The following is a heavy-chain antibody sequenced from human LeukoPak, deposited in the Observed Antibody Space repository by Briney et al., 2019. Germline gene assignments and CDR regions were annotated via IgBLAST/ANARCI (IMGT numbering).Heavy chain of an antibody. CDR1: GGSISSSTYS. CDR2: IYYSGST. V-gene: IGHV4-39*01. CDR3: ATFKY. Sequence: PSETLSLTCTVSGGSISSSTYSWGWIRQPPGKGLEWIGSIYYSGSTYYNPSLKSRVTISVDTSKNQFSLKLRSMTAADTAVYHCATFKYWGQGTLVTVSS. J-gene: IGHJ4*02.